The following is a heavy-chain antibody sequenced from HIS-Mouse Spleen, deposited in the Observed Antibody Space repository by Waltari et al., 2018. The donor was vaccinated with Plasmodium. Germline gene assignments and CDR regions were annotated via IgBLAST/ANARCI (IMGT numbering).Heavy chain of an antibody. CDR1: GYTFTGYY. V-gene: IGHV1-2*02. CDR3: ARVLGYKAAAGTFVEYFQH. Sequence: QVQLVQSGAEVKKPGASVQVSCKASGYTFTGYYMHWVSQAPGHGLEWMGWINPNSGGTNYAQKFQGRVTMTRDTSISTAYMELSRLRSDDTVVYYCARVLGYKAAAGTFVEYFQHWGQGTLVTVSS. CDR2: INPNSGGT. D-gene: IGHD6-13*01. J-gene: IGHJ1*01.